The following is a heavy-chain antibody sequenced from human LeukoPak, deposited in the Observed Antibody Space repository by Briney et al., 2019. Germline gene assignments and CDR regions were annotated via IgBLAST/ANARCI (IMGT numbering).Heavy chain of an antibody. CDR3: ARMWSTATSGWNWFDP. CDR2: INPNSGDT. J-gene: IGHJ5*02. CDR1: GYSFTGYY. D-gene: IGHD6-13*01. V-gene: IGHV1-2*02. Sequence: ASVKVSCKASGYSFTGYYIYWVRQAPGQGLEWMGWINPNSGDTNYAQKFQGRVTMTSDTSISTAYMELSSLRSDDTAMYYCARMWSTATSGWNWFDPWGQGTLVTVSS.